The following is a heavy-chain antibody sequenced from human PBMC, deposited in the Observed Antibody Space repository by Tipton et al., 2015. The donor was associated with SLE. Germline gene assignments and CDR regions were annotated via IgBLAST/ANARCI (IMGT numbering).Heavy chain of an antibody. J-gene: IGHJ2*01. CDR1: GGSISIYY. CDR3: ASIAAAGKWYFDL. V-gene: IGHV4-59*01. CDR2: IYYSGST. Sequence: TLSLTCTVSGGSISIYYWSWIRQPPWKGLEWIGYIYYSGSTNYNPSLKSRVTISVDTSKNQFSLKLSSVTAADTAVYYCASIAAAGKWYFDLWGRGTLVTVSS. D-gene: IGHD6-13*01.